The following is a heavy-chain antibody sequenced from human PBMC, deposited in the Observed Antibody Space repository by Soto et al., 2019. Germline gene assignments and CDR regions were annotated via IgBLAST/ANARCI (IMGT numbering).Heavy chain of an antibody. V-gene: IGHV1-69*13. D-gene: IGHD3-22*01. CDR1: GGTFSSYA. Sequence: SVKVSCKASGGTFSSYAISWVRQAPGQGLEWMGGIIPIFGTANYAQKFQGRVTITADESTSTAYMELSSLRSEDTAVYYCANTMIVVAGTRSYYGMDVWGQGTTVTVSS. J-gene: IGHJ6*02. CDR2: IIPIFGTA. CDR3: ANTMIVVAGTRSYYGMDV.